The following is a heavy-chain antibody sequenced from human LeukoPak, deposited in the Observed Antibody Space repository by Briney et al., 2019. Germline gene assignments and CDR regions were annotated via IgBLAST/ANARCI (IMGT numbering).Heavy chain of an antibody. CDR3: ARQVVVIARGVFDP. Sequence: SETLSLTCAVSGYSISSGYYWGWIRQHPGKGLESIGSIYHSGSTYYNPSLKSRVTISVDTSKNQFSLKLSSVTAADTAVYYCARQVVVIARGVFDPWGQGTLVTVSS. CDR2: IYHSGST. CDR1: GYSISSGYY. V-gene: IGHV4-38-2*01. D-gene: IGHD2-21*01. J-gene: IGHJ5*02.